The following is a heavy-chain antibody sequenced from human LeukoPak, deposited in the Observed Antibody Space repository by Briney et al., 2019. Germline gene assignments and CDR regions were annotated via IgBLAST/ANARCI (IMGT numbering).Heavy chain of an antibody. CDR1: GGSISSYY. Sequence: SETLSLTCTVSGGSISSYYWSWIRQPPGKGLEWIGYIYYSGSTNYNPSLKSRVTISIDTSKNQFSLKLSSVTAADTAVYFCARGGRYMSASWYRSVYYYMDVWGKGTTVTVSS. CDR2: IYYSGST. CDR3: ARGGRYMSASWYRSVYYYMDV. D-gene: IGHD6-13*01. V-gene: IGHV4-59*12. J-gene: IGHJ6*03.